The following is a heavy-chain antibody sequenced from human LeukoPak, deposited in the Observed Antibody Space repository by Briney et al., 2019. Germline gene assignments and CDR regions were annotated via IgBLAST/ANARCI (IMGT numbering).Heavy chain of an antibody. Sequence: GGSLRLSCAASGFTFSSYSMNWVRQAPGKGLEWVSSISSSSSYIYYADSVKGRFTISRDNAKNSLYLQMNSLRAEDTAVYYCARDGGYGDYGRKSYYYGMDVWGQGTTVTVSS. CDR1: GFTFSSYS. CDR3: ARDGGYGDYGRKSYYYGMDV. J-gene: IGHJ6*02. CDR2: ISSSSSYI. D-gene: IGHD4-17*01. V-gene: IGHV3-21*01.